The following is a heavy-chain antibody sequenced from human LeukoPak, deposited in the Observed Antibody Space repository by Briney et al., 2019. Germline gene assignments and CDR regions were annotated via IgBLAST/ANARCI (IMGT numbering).Heavy chain of an antibody. J-gene: IGHJ5*02. D-gene: IGHD3-16*01. V-gene: IGHV4-59*12. CDR1: GGSISSYY. Sequence: PSETLSLTCTVSGGSISSYYWSWIRQPPGKGLEWIGYIYYSGSTNYNPSLKSRVTISVDTSKNQFSLKLSSVTAADTAVYYCARAFTFRREKPKENWFDPWGQGTLVTVSS. CDR2: IYYSGST. CDR3: ARAFTFRREKPKENWFDP.